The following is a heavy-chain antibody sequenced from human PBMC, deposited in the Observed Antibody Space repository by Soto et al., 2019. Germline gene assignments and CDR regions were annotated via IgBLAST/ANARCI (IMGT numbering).Heavy chain of an antibody. Sequence: GGSLRLSCAASGFTVSRYRMNWVRQAPGKGLEWVSSISSTTNYIYYADSMKGRFTVSRDNAKNSVYLDMNSLSAEDTAVYYCARESEDLTSNFDYWGQGTLVTVSS. CDR1: GFTVSRYR. J-gene: IGHJ4*02. CDR2: ISSTTNYI. CDR3: ARESEDLTSNFDY. V-gene: IGHV3-21*01.